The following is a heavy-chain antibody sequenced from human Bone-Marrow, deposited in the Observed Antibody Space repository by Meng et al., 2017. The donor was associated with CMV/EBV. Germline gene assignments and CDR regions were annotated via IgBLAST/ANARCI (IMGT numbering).Heavy chain of an antibody. CDR2: INPNSGGT. D-gene: IGHD3-10*01. CDR1: GYTFTGYY. CDR3: ERALIRGVRIDY. J-gene: IGHJ4*02. Sequence: ASVKVSCKASGYTFTGYYMHWVRQAPGQGLERMGWINPNSGGTNYAKKFQGRVTMTRETSISTTYMGLGRLSSDDWAVCFRERALIRGVRIDYWGQGTLVTVSS. V-gene: IGHV1-2*02.